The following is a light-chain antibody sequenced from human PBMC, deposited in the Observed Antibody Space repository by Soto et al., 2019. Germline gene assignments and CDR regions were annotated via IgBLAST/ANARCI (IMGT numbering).Light chain of an antibody. V-gene: IGKV1-5*01. CDR3: QQYNSYWT. J-gene: IGKJ1*01. CDR1: QGISGW. Sequence: DIRMTQSPSTLSASPGDRVTLXXRASQGISGWLAWYQQKPGKAPEXLIYDASSLESGVPSRFSGSGSGTEFTLTISSLRPDDFATYYCQQYNSYWTFGQGTKVDIK. CDR2: DAS.